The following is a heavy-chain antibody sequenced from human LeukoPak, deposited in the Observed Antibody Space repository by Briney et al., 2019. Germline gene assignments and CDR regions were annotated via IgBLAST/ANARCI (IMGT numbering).Heavy chain of an antibody. Sequence: SETLSLTCAVYGGSFSGYYWSRIRQPPGKGLEWIGEINHSGSTNYNPSLKSRVTISVDTSKNQFSLKLSSVTAADTAVYYCARDPTLYYYDSSGYPYWGQGTLVTVSS. CDR2: INHSGST. V-gene: IGHV4-34*01. D-gene: IGHD3-22*01. J-gene: IGHJ4*02. CDR1: GGSFSGYY. CDR3: ARDPTLYYYDSSGYPY.